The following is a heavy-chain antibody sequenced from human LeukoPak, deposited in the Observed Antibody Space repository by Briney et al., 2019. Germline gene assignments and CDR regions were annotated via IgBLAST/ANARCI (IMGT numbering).Heavy chain of an antibody. CDR2: ISYDGSNK. Sequence: GGSLRLSCAASGFTLSSYAMHWVRQAPGKGLEWVAVISYDGSNKYYADSVKGRFTISRDNSKNTLYLQMNSLRAEDTAVYYCARDGYSSSSLDYWGQGTLVTVSS. V-gene: IGHV3-30-3*01. J-gene: IGHJ4*02. D-gene: IGHD6-6*01. CDR3: ARDGYSSSSLDY. CDR1: GFTLSSYA.